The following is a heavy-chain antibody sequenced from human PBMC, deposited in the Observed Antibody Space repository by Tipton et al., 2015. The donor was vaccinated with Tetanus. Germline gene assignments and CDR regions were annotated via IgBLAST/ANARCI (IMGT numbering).Heavy chain of an antibody. D-gene: IGHD1-14*01. J-gene: IGHJ6*02. CDR1: GDSISSSRYY. V-gene: IGHV4-39*02. Sequence: TLSLTCTVSGDSISSSRYYWAWIRRPPGKGLEWIGNIYYLGSTSYNPSLRSRVDISVDTSQNHFSLNLRSVTAADTAVYYCARRTGYFYAMDVWGQGTTVTVSS. CDR3: ARRTGYFYAMDV. CDR2: IYYLGST.